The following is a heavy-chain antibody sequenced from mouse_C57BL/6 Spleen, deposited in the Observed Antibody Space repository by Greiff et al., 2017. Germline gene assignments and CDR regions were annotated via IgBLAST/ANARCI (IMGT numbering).Heavy chain of an antibody. J-gene: IGHJ3*01. CDR3: ARVSYYGSSAWFAY. CDR1: GYTFTSYW. D-gene: IGHD1-1*01. CDR2: IDPSDSYT. Sequence: QVQLQQPGAELVMPGASVKLSCKASGYTFTSYWMHWVKQRPGQGLEWIGEIDPSDSYTNYNQKFKGKSTLTVDKSSSTAYMQLSSLTSEDSAVYYCARVSYYGSSAWFAYWGQGTLVTVSA. V-gene: IGHV1-69*01.